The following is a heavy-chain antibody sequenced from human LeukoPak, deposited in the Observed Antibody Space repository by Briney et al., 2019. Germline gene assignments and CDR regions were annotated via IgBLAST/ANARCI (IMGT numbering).Heavy chain of an antibody. Sequence: ASVKVSCKAPGYTFTSYYMHWVRQAPGQGLEWMGIINPSGGSTSYAQKFQGRVTMTRDMSTSTVYMELSSLRSEDTAVYYCARTGILTGLGPNWGQGTLVTVSS. J-gene: IGHJ4*02. D-gene: IGHD3-9*01. CDR2: INPSGGST. V-gene: IGHV1-46*01. CDR1: GYTFTSYY. CDR3: ARTGILTGLGPN.